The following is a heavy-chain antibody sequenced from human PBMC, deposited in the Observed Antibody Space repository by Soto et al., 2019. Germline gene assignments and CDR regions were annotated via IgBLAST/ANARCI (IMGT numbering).Heavy chain of an antibody. CDR2: IFYSGGT. CDR3: ARQASGYYSGWFDP. Sequence: QLLLQESGPGLVKPSETLSLTCTVSGGSILDSTYYWAWIRQSPGKGLEWIGTIFYSGGTFYTPSLXXXVXXSVDTANNPFSRKLSSVTAADTAVYYCARQASGYYSGWFDPWGQGTLVTVSS. CDR1: GGSILDSTYY. D-gene: IGHD3-22*01. J-gene: IGHJ5*02. V-gene: IGHV4-39*01.